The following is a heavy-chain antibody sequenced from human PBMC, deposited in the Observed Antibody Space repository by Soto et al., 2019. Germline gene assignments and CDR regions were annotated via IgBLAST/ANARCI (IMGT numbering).Heavy chain of an antibody. CDR2: ISYDGANK. Sequence: GGSLRLSCAASGFTFSNYAMHWVRQAPGKGLEWVAVISYDGANKYYADSVKGRFTFSRDNSKNTLFLHMNSLRADDTAVYYCAREASITMIIVAPLDYWGQGTLVTVSS. J-gene: IGHJ4*02. D-gene: IGHD3-22*01. V-gene: IGHV3-30*04. CDR3: AREASITMIIVAPLDY. CDR1: GFTFSNYA.